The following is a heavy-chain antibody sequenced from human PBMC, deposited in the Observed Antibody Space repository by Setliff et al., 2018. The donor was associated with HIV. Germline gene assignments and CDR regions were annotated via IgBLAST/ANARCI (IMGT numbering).Heavy chain of an antibody. D-gene: IGHD3-10*01. V-gene: IGHV4-4*08. J-gene: IGHJ6*03. Sequence: PSETLSLTCTVSGGSIRSYYWSWIRQPPGKGLEWIGYVYTSGITDYNPSPKSRVTISGDTSKNQFSLKLSSVTAADTAVYYCARDRRGYYYGSGSCYMDVWGTGTTVTVSS. CDR1: GGSIRSYY. CDR3: ARDRRGYYYGSGSCYMDV. CDR2: VYTSGIT.